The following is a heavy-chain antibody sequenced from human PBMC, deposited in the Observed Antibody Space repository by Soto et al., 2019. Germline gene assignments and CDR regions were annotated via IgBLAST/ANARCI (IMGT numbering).Heavy chain of an antibody. CDR1: GFTFSSYS. CDR3: ARASPYDTLTGYYPD. J-gene: IGHJ4*02. D-gene: IGHD3-9*01. CDR2: ISSSSSTI. Sequence: EVQLVESGGGLVQPGGSLRLSCAASGFTFSSYSMNWVRQAPGKGLEWVSYISSSSSTIYYADSVKGRFTISRDNAKNSLYLQMNSLRAEDTAVSYCARASPYDTLTGYYPDWGQGTLVTVSS. V-gene: IGHV3-48*01.